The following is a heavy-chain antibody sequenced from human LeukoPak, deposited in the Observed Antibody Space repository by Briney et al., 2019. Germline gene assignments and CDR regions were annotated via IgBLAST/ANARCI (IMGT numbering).Heavy chain of an antibody. V-gene: IGHV4-39*01. Sequence: SETLSLTCTVSGGSLSSTSYYWGWIRQPSGKGLEWIGTMYYSGSTYYNPSLKSRVTISVDRSKNQFSLKVSSVTAADTAVYYCARHSPDYYDSSGYRYYYYYMDVWGKGTTVTVSS. CDR2: MYYSGST. CDR3: ARHSPDYYDSSGYRYYYYYMDV. CDR1: GGSLSSTSYY. D-gene: IGHD3-22*01. J-gene: IGHJ6*03.